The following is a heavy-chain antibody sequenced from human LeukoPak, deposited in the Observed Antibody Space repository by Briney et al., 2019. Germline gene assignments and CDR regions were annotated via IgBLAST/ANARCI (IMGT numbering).Heavy chain of an antibody. CDR2: ISSSSSYT. D-gene: IGHD1-26*01. CDR1: AFTFSDYY. CDR3: ARGRDGSDRPSYGMVR. V-gene: IGHV3-11*05. J-gene: IGHJ6*01. Sequence: GGSLRLAWAASAFTFSDYYMSWIRQAPGKGLEWVSYISSSSSYTNYADSVKGRFTISRDNAKNSLYLQMNSLRAEDTAVYYCARGRDGSDRPSYGMVRWVQGTTVTVSS.